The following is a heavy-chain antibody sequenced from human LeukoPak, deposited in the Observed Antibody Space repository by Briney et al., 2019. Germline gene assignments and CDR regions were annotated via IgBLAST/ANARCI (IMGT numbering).Heavy chain of an antibody. D-gene: IGHD3-22*01. CDR2: IKQDGSDK. J-gene: IGHJ4*02. V-gene: IGHV3-7*01. CDR3: ARPRGGVYDGSGYRREYYFDY. Sequence: PGGSLRLSCAASGFTFSSYWMSWVRQAPGKGLEWVANIKQDGSDKYYVYSVKGRFTISRDNAKDSLYLQMNSLRAEDTAVDYCARPRGGVYDGSGYRREYYFDYWGQGTLVTVSS. CDR1: GFTFSSYW.